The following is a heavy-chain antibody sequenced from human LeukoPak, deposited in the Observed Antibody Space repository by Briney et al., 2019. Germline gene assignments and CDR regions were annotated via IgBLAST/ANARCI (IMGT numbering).Heavy chain of an antibody. CDR1: GGSFSGYY. V-gene: IGHV4-34*01. D-gene: IGHD5-12*01. Sequence: PSETLSLTCAVYGGSFSGYYWSWIRQPPGKGLEWIGEINHSGSTNYNPSLKSRVTISVDTSKNQFSLQLNSVTPEDTAVYYCARWIHNVHYFDYWGHGTLVTVSS. J-gene: IGHJ4*01. CDR3: ARWIHNVHYFDY. CDR2: INHSGST.